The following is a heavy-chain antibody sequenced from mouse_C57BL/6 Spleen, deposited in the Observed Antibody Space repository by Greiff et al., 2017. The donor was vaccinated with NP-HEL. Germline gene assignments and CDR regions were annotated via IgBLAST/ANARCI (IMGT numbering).Heavy chain of an antibody. V-gene: IGHV1-19*01. J-gene: IGHJ4*01. D-gene: IGHD1-1*01. CDR3: AREDYGRAMDY. Sequence: EVQLQQSGPVLVKPGASVKMSCKASGYTFTDYYMNWVKQSHGKSLEWIGVINPYNGGTSYNQKFKGKATLTVDKSSSTAYMELNSLTSEDSAVYYCAREDYGRAMDYWGQGTSVTVSA. CDR1: GYTFTDYY. CDR2: INPYNGGT.